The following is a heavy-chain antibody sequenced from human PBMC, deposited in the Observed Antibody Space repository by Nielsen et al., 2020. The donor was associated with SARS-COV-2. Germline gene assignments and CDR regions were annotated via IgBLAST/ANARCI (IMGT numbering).Heavy chain of an antibody. J-gene: IGHJ4*02. CDR3: ATSRDGN. CDR2: ISAYNGNT. D-gene: IGHD5-24*01. Sequence: WVRQAPGQGLEWMGWISAYNGNTNYAQKLQGRVTMTTDTSTSTAYMELRSLRSDDTAVYYCATSRDGNWGQGTLVTVSS. V-gene: IGHV1-18*01.